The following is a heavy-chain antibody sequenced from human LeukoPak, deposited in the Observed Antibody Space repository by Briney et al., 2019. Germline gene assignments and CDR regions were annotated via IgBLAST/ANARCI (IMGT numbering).Heavy chain of an antibody. CDR2: IYTSGST. Sequence: SETLSLTCTVSGGSISSSSYYWGWIRQPPGKGLEWIGRIYTSGSTNYNPSLKSRVTISVDTSKNQFSLKLSSVTAADTAVYYCARAGEGNWFDPWGQGTLVTVSS. J-gene: IGHJ5*02. V-gene: IGHV4-39*07. D-gene: IGHD2-21*01. CDR1: GGSISSSSYY. CDR3: ARAGEGNWFDP.